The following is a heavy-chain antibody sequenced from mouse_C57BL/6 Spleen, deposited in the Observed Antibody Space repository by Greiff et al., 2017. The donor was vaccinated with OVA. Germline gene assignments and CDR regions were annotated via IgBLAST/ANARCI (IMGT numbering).Heavy chain of an antibody. D-gene: IGHD2-4*01. Sequence: VQLKQSGPDLVKPGASVKIPCKASGYTFTDYNMDWVKQSHGKSLEWIGDINPNNGGTIYNQKFKGKATLTVDKSSSTAYMELRSLTSEDTAVYYCARRRDYPYAMDYWGQGTSVTVSS. CDR1: GYTFTDYN. J-gene: IGHJ4*01. CDR2: INPNNGGT. CDR3: ARRRDYPYAMDY. V-gene: IGHV1-18*01.